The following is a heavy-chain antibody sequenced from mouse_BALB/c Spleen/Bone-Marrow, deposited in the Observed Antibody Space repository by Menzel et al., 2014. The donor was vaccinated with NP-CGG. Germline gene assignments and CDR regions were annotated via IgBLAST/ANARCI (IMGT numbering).Heavy chain of an antibody. CDR1: GYTFTNYW. J-gene: IGHJ2*01. CDR3: ARGDNYGY. D-gene: IGHD1-1*01. CDR2: IFPGIGTT. Sequence: QVQLMESGAELVKPGASVKLSCKTSGYTFTNYWIQWVKQRPGQGLGWIGEIFPGIGTTYYNEKFKSKATLTIDTSSSTTYMQHSSLTSEDSAVYFCARGDNYGYWGQGTALTVSS. V-gene: IGHV1S132*01.